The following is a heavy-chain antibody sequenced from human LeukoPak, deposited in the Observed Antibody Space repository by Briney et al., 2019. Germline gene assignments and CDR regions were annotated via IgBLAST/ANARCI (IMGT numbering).Heavy chain of an antibody. CDR2: ISYDGTNK. D-gene: IGHD6-13*01. J-gene: IGHJ6*02. CDR3: ARDSSSGLRAYYYGMDV. Sequence: PGRSLRLSCAASGFTFSSYAMHWVRQAPGKGLEWVAVISYDGTNKYYADSVKGRFTISRDNSKNTLYLQMNSLRAEDTAVYYCARDSSSGLRAYYYGMDVWGQGTTVTVSS. CDR1: GFTFSSYA. V-gene: IGHV3-30-3*01.